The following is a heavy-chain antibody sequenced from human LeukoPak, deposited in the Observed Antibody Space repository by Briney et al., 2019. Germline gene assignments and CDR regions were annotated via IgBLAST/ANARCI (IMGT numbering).Heavy chain of an antibody. J-gene: IGHJ4*02. CDR1: GGSFSGYY. Sequence: PSETLSLTCAVYGGSFSGYYWSWIRQPPGKGLEWIGEINHSGSTNYNPSLKSRVTISVDTSKNQFSLKLSSVTAADTAVYYCARVGGYDYFDYWGQGTLVTVSS. D-gene: IGHD5-12*01. V-gene: IGHV4-34*01. CDR2: INHSGST. CDR3: ARVGGYDYFDY.